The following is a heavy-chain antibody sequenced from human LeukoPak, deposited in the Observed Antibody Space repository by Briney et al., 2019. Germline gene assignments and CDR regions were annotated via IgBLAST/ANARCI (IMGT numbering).Heavy chain of an antibody. J-gene: IGHJ6*03. CDR3: AKDEGLQRFGLEIYYYYYYYMDV. Sequence: PGGSLRLSCAASGFTFSSYAMSWVRQAPGKGLEWVLAISGSGGSTYYADSVKGRFTISRDNSKNTLYLQMNSLRAEDTAVYYCAKDEGLQRFGLEIYYYYYYYMDVWGKGTTVTVSS. V-gene: IGHV3-23*01. CDR2: ISGSGGST. D-gene: IGHD3-16*01. CDR1: GFTFSSYA.